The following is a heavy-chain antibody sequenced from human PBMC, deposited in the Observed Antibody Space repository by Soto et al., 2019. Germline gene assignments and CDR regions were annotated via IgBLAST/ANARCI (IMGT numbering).Heavy chain of an antibody. CDR1: GGSISSGGYY. V-gene: IGHV4-31*03. CDR3: ARAYDSSGYGFFDY. CDR2: IYYSGST. J-gene: IGHJ4*02. Sequence: QVQLQESGSGLVKPSQTLSLTCTVSGGSISSGGYYWSWIRQHPGKGLEWIGYIYYSGSTYYNPSLKSRVTISVDTSKNQFSLKLTSVTAADTAVYYCARAYDSSGYGFFDYWGQGTLVTVSS. D-gene: IGHD3-22*01.